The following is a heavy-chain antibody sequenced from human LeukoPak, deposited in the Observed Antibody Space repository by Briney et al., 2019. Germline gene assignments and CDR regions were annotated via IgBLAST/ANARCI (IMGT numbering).Heavy chain of an antibody. D-gene: IGHD6-13*01. CDR2: ISSSSSTI. CDR1: GFPFSGYW. Sequence: GGSLRLSCAASGFPFSGYWMHWVRQAPGKGLVWVSYISSSSSTIYYADSVKGRFTISRDNAKNSLYLQMNSLRAEDTAVYYCARDPMYSSSWFTRAVYFDYWGREPWSPSPQ. CDR3: ARDPMYSSSWFTRAVYFDY. J-gene: IGHJ4*02. V-gene: IGHV3-48*04.